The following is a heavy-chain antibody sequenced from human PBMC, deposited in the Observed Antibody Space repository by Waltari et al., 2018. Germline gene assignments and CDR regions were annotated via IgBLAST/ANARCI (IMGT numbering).Heavy chain of an antibody. Sequence: QVQLVQSGAELKKPGSSVKVSCKASGGSFGSRTLTWLRPAPGQGLDWMGGIVPFLGAANYAQKFQGRVTFTADKSTNTVYMALSNLKSEDTSIYYCARGGTDGYKKTAPLDIWGQGTMVIVS. J-gene: IGHJ3*02. D-gene: IGHD5-12*01. V-gene: IGHV1-69*10. CDR3: ARGGTDGYKKTAPLDI. CDR1: GGSFGSRT. CDR2: IVPFLGAA.